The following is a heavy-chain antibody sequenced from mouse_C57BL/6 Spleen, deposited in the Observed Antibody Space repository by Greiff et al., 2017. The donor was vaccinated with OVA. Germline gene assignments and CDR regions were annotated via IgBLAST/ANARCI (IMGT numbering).Heavy chain of an antibody. D-gene: IGHD2-1*01. Sequence: VQLQQSGAELARPGASVKLSCKASGYTFTSYGISWVKQRTGQGLEWIGEIYPRSGNTYYNEKFKGKATLTADKSSSTAYMELRSLTSEDSAVYFCARGLPYYYAMDYWGQGTSVTVSS. CDR3: ARGLPYYYAMDY. CDR1: GYTFTSYG. CDR2: IYPRSGNT. V-gene: IGHV1-81*01. J-gene: IGHJ4*01.